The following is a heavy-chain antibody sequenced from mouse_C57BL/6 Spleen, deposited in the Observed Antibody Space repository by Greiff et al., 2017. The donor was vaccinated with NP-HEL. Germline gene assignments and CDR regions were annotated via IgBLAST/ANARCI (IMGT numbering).Heavy chain of an antibody. D-gene: IGHD1-1*01. CDR1: GYTFTSYW. CDR2: IGPNSGGT. V-gene: IGHV1-72*01. Sequence: QVQLQQPGAELVKPGASVKLSCKASGYTFTSYWMHWVKQRPGRGLEWIGRIGPNSGGTKYNEKFKSKATLTVDKPSSTAYMQLSSLTSEDSAVYYCARGDYYGSSFAYWGQGTLVTVSA. J-gene: IGHJ3*01. CDR3: ARGDYYGSSFAY.